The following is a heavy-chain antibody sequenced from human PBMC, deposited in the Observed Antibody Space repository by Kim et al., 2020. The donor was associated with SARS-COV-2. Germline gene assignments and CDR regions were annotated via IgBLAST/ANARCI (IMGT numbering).Heavy chain of an antibody. CDR2: IYYSGST. CDR1: GGSISSSSYY. V-gene: IGHV4-39*07. CDR3: ASGHPLYYYYGMDV. Sequence: SETLSLTCTVSGGSISSSSYYWGWIRQPPGKGLEWIGSIYYSGSTYYNPSLKSRVTISVDTSKNQFSLKLSSVTAADTAVYYCASGHPLYYYYGMDVWGQGTTVTVSS. J-gene: IGHJ6*02.